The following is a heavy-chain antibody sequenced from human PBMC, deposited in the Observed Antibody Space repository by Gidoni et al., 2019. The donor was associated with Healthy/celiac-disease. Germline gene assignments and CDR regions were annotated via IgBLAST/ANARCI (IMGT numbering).Heavy chain of an antibody. CDR1: GFTFSSYA. V-gene: IGHV3-30-3*01. CDR2: ISYDGINK. CDR3: ARDGGYSYGYYYYYGMDV. D-gene: IGHD5-18*01. Sequence: QVQLVESGGGVVQPGRSLRLYCAASGFTFSSYAMHWVRQAPGKGLEWVAVISYDGINKYYADSVKGRFTISRDNSKNTLYLQMNSLRAEDTAVYYCARDGGYSYGYYYYYGMDVWGQGTTVTVSS. J-gene: IGHJ6*02.